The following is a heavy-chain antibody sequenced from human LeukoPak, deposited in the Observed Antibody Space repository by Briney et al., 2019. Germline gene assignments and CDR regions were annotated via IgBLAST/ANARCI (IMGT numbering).Heavy chain of an antibody. Sequence: KPSETLSLTCAVHGGSFSGYRWTWIRQAPGKGLEWIGEINHSGSTNYNPSLKSRVTISVDASKNQFSLKLSSVTAADTAVYYCAAAYCGGDCYPSFDYWGQGTLVTVSS. CDR2: INHSGST. CDR3: AAAYCGGDCYPSFDY. V-gene: IGHV4-34*01. J-gene: IGHJ4*02. CDR1: GGSFSGYR. D-gene: IGHD2-21*02.